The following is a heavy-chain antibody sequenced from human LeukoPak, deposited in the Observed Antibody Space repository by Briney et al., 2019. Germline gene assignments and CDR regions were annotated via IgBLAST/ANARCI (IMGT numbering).Heavy chain of an antibody. D-gene: IGHD3-3*01. V-gene: IGHV1-18*01. CDR1: GYTFSNSG. J-gene: IGHJ4*02. CDR2: ISVYNGNT. CDR3: ARASPYDFWSGYVY. Sequence: GASVTVSCKASGYTFSNSGISWMRQGPGQGLEWMGWISVYNGNTNYGDKFQGRVTMTTDTSTNTAYMELRSLRSDDTAVYYCARASPYDFWSGYVYWGQGTLVIVSS.